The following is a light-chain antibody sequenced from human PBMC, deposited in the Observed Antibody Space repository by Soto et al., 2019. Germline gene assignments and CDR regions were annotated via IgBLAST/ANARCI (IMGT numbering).Light chain of an antibody. J-gene: IGLJ2*01. CDR3: QSYDSSLSGSV. V-gene: IGLV1-40*01. CDR1: SSNIGAGYD. CDR2: GNS. Sequence: QSVLTQPPSVSGAPGQRVTISCTGSSSNIGAGYDVHWYQQLPGTAPKLLIYGNSNRPSGVPDRFSGSKSGTSASLAITGVQDEDEGSYCCQSYDSSLSGSVFGGGTKVTVL.